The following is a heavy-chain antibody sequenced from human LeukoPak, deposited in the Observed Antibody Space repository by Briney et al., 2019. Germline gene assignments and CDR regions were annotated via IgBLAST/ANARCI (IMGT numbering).Heavy chain of an antibody. CDR1: GFTFSSYW. J-gene: IGHJ5*02. CDR2: INSDGSST. CDR3: ARDFYGSGCYYNPNWFDP. V-gene: IGHV3-74*01. D-gene: IGHD3-10*01. Sequence: GGSLRLSCAASGFTFSSYWMHWVRQAPGKGLVWVSRINSDGSSTSYADSVKGRFTISRDTAKNTLYLQMNSLRAEDTAVYYCARDFYGSGCYYNPNWFDPWGQGTLVTVSS.